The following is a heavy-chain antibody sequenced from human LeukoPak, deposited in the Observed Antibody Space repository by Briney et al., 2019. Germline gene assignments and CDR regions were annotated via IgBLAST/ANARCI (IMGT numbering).Heavy chain of an antibody. CDR1: GFTFSSYA. V-gene: IGHV3-23*01. D-gene: IGHD3-22*01. CDR3: AKEVDSSGYFYYSYYMDV. Sequence: GGSLRLSCAASGFTFSSYAMSWVRQAPGKGLDWVSAISGSGLSTYYADSVKGRFTISRDNSMKTLYLQMNSLRAEDTAVYYCAKEVDSSGYFYYSYYMDVWGKGTTVTVSS. J-gene: IGHJ6*03. CDR2: ISGSGLST.